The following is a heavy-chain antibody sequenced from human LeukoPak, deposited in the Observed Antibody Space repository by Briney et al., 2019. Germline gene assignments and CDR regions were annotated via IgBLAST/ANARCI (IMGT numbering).Heavy chain of an antibody. D-gene: IGHD6-19*01. J-gene: IGHJ5*01. V-gene: IGHV5-51*01. CDR3: ARRVGSGWSDS. CDR1: GSLVISYC. CDR2: ISPVDSHT. Sequence: PQGSLQVTCQDSGSLVISYCGGCVRPVNGKSREWTATISPVDSHTRYNSSLQSQLPVSAAKSISTAYVQCSSRKASDTAMYYCARRVGSGWSDSWGQGTLVTVSS.